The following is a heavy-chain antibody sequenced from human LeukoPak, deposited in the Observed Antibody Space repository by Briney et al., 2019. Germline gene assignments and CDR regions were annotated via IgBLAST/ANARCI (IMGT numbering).Heavy chain of an antibody. J-gene: IGHJ6*02. D-gene: IGHD5-18*01. Sequence: ASVKVSCKASGYTFSSYGISWVRRAPGQGLEWMGWISPYNGNTEYGQKVQGRVTMTTDRPTTTASMELRSLRSDDTAIYYCARVRPPNIVDSPMDYKFYHDMDVWGQGTTVTVSS. CDR3: ARVRPPNIVDSPMDYKFYHDMDV. CDR2: ISPYNGNT. V-gene: IGHV1-18*01. CDR1: GYTFSSYG.